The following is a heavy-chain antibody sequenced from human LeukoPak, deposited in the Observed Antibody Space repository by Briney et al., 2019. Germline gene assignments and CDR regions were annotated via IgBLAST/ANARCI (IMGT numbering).Heavy chain of an antibody. V-gene: IGHV3-23*01. CDR3: AKSDTAIEYLDY. J-gene: IGHJ4*02. CDR1: GFTFSSYA. Sequence: GGSLRLSCAASGFTFSSYAMHWVRQAPGKGLEWVSAISGSGGSTYYADSVKGRFTISRDNSKNTLYLQMNSLRAEDTAVYYCAKSDTAIEYLDYWGQGTLVTVSS. D-gene: IGHD5-18*01. CDR2: ISGSGGST.